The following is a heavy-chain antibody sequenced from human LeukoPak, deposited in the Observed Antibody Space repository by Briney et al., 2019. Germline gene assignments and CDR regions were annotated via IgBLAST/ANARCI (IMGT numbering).Heavy chain of an antibody. Sequence: PSETLSLTCTVSGYSISSGYYWGWIRQPPGKGLEWIGSIYHSGSTYYNPSLKSRVTISVDTSKNQFSLKLSSVTAADTAVYYCARAGDTGMVLWYYWGQGTLVTVSS. CDR2: IYHSGST. CDR3: ARAGDTGMVLWYY. CDR1: GYSISSGYY. D-gene: IGHD5-18*01. J-gene: IGHJ4*02. V-gene: IGHV4-38-2*02.